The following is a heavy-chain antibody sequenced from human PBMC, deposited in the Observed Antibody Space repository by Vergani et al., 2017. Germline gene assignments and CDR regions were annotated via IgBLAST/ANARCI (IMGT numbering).Heavy chain of an antibody. V-gene: IGHV3-48*03. Sequence: EVQLVESGGGLVQPGGSLRLSCAATGFTFSSYEMNWVRQAPGKGLEWVSYISSSGSTIYYADSVKGRFTISRDNAKNSLYLQMNSLRAEDTAVYYCARAQEAHYDFWSGYYAFDYWGQGTLVTVSS. CDR2: ISSSGSTI. CDR3: ARAQEAHYDFWSGYYAFDY. J-gene: IGHJ4*02. CDR1: GFTFSSYE. D-gene: IGHD3-3*01.